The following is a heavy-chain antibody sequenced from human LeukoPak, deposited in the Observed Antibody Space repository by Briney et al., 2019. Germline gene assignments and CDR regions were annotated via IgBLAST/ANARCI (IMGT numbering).Heavy chain of an antibody. CDR2: ISSTSAYI. CDR3: AKDSGRVTIFGVLIPLDY. V-gene: IGHV3-21*01. D-gene: IGHD3-3*01. CDR1: GFALNSYS. J-gene: IGHJ4*02. Sequence: GGSLRLSCAASGFALNSYSLSWVRQAPGKGLEWVSSISSTSAYIHYADSVKGRLTISRDNSKNTLYLQMNSLKSEDTAIYYCAKDSGRVTIFGVLIPLDYWGQGTLVTVSS.